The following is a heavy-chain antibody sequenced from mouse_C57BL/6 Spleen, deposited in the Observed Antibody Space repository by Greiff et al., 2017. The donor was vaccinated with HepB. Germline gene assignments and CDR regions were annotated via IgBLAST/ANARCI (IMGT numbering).Heavy chain of an antibody. J-gene: IGHJ2*01. CDR1: GYTFTSYW. D-gene: IGHD1-1*01. Sequence: QVQLQQSGAELVMPGASVKLSCKASGYTFTSYWMHWVKQRPGQGLEWIGEIDPSDSYTNYNQKFKGKSTLTVDKSSSTAYMQLSSLTSEDSAVYYCARYAVVDNFDYWGQGTTLTVSS. CDR2: IDPSDSYT. CDR3: ARYAVVDNFDY. V-gene: IGHV1-69*01.